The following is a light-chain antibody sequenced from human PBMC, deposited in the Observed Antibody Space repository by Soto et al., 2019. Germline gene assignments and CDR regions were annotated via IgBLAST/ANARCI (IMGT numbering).Light chain of an antibody. Sequence: QSALTQPRSVSGSPGQSVTISCTGTSSDVGGYNYVSWYQQYPGKAPKLMIYDVTERPSGVPDRFSGSKSGNTASLTFSGLQAEDEADYYCCSYAGSSAVFGIGTKLTVL. CDR1: SSDVGGYNY. CDR3: CSYAGSSAV. V-gene: IGLV2-11*01. J-gene: IGLJ1*01. CDR2: DVT.